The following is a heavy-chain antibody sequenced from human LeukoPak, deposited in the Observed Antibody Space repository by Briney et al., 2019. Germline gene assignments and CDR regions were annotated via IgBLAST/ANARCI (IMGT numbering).Heavy chain of an antibody. CDR3: ARSDVEGRVYFQH. D-gene: IGHD3-16*01. Sequence: AGGSLRLSCAASGFTFSSYSMNWVRQAPGKGLEWVSYISSSSSTIYYADSVKGRFTIFRDNAKKSLYLQMNSLRAEDTAVYYCARSDVEGRVYFQHWGQGTLVTVSS. CDR2: ISSSSSTI. V-gene: IGHV3-48*01. CDR1: GFTFSSYS. J-gene: IGHJ1*01.